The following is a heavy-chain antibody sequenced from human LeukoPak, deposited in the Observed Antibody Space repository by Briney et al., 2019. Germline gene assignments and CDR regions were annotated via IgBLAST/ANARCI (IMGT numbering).Heavy chain of an antibody. CDR2: IIPIFGTA. Sequence: SVKVSRKASGVTFSSYAISWVRQAPGQGLEWMGGIIPIFGTANYAQKFQGRVTITADESTSTAYMELSSLRSEDTAVYYCARDWPMYSSDFQAKGLHAFDIWGQGTMVIVSS. D-gene: IGHD6-19*01. J-gene: IGHJ3*02. CDR1: GVTFSSYA. CDR3: ARDWPMYSSDFQAKGLHAFDI. V-gene: IGHV1-69*13.